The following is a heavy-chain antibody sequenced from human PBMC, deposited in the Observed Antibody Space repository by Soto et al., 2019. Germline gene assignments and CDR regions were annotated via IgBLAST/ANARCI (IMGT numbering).Heavy chain of an antibody. V-gene: IGHV3-7*01. CDR2: IKQDGSEE. Sequence: PGGSLRLSCAASGFTFSTYWMSWVRQAPGEGLEWVATIKQDGSEEPYVDSVKGRFTTSRDNAKKSLFLQMNSLRLEDTAVFYRARDSRGLPLVPLIGARPRASNWFDPWGQGALVTVSS. CDR3: ARDSRGLPLVPLIGARPRASNWFDP. J-gene: IGHJ5*02. D-gene: IGHD6-6*01. CDR1: GFTFSTYW.